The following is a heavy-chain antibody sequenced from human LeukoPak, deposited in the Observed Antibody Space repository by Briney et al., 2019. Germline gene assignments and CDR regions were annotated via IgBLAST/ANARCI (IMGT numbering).Heavy chain of an antibody. D-gene: IGHD4-17*01. J-gene: IGHJ4*02. V-gene: IGHV3-30*04. CDR1: GFTFSNYA. CDR3: AKEIWPTVTTPGWTYFDY. CDR2: ISYDGSNK. Sequence: GGSLRLSCAVSGFTFSNYAMHWVRQAPGKGLEWVAVISYDGSNKNYGDSVKGRFTISRDNSKNTLYLQMNSLRAEDTAVYYCAKEIWPTVTTPGWTYFDYWGQGALVTVSS.